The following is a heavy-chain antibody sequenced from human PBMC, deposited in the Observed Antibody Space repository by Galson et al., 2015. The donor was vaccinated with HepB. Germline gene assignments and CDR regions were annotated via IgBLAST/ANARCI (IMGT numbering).Heavy chain of an antibody. CDR3: AGLGGYCSSTSCQRRGYYGMDV. V-gene: IGHV3-33*01. D-gene: IGHD2-2*01. CDR1: GFTFGSYG. Sequence: SLRLACAASGFTFGSYGMHWVRQAPGKGLEWVAVIWYDGSNKYYADSVKGRFTISRDNSKNTLYLQMNSLRAENTAVYYCAGLGGYCSSTSCQRRGYYGMDVWGQGTTLTVSS. J-gene: IGHJ6*02. CDR2: IWYDGSNK.